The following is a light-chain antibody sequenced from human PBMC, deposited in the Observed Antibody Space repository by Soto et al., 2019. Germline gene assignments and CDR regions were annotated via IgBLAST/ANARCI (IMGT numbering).Light chain of an antibody. V-gene: IGLV3-21*04. CDR3: HVWDSRTDHLRA. J-gene: IGLJ2*01. CDR1: NIGYMS. CDR2: SDD. Sequence: SYELTQPPSVSVAPGQTASITCRGDNIGYMSVHLYQQRPGQAPVLVMYSDDDRPSGIPERFSGSSSGNTATLTISRVEAGDEADFYCHVWDSRTDHLRAFGGGTKLTVL.